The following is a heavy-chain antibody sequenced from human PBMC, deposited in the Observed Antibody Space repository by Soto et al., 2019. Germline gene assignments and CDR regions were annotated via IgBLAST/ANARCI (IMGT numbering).Heavy chain of an antibody. D-gene: IGHD2-8*02. CDR1: GFSLTTRGVG. CDR3: ARILTATGGHFDS. J-gene: IGHJ4*02. V-gene: IGHV2-5*02. CDR2: IFWDDDK. Sequence: SGPTLVNPTQTLTLTCSFSGFSLTTRGVGVGWVRQSPEKTLEWLALIFWDDDKRYSPSLRSRLTIAKDTSKNQVVLTLTNVEPVDTATYYCARILTATGGHFDSWGQGXLVTVSS.